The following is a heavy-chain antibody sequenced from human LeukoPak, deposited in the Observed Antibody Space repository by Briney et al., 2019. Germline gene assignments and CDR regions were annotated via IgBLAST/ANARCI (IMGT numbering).Heavy chain of an antibody. J-gene: IGHJ4*02. CDR3: VRRVAGSSYRDY. CDR2: ILYSGST. CDR1: GVSISSSRHY. V-gene: IGHV4-39*02. Sequence: SETLSLTCTVSGVSISSSRHYWGWIRQPPGKGVEWIGNILYSGSTNYNPSINSRVTISVATSKNHFSLKLSSVTAADTADYYCVRRVAGSSYRDYWGQGTLVTVSS. D-gene: IGHD3-22*01.